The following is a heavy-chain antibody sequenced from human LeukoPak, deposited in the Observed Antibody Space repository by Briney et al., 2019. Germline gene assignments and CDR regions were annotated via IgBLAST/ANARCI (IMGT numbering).Heavy chain of an antibody. CDR3: ARAKRPMALDH. Sequence: GGTLRLSCAASGFTCSTYWMNWVRQAPGKGLEWVANIKPGGSEGYYVDSVKGRFTSSRDNAKNSLYLQMNSLRDEDTAVYYCARAKRPMALDHWGQGTLVTVSS. J-gene: IGHJ4*02. D-gene: IGHD3-10*01. CDR2: IKPGGSEG. CDR1: GFTCSTYW. V-gene: IGHV3-7*03.